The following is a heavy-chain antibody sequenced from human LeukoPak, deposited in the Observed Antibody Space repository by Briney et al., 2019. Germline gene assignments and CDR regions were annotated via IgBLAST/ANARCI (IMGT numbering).Heavy chain of an antibody. V-gene: IGHV1-69*05. J-gene: IGHJ6*03. CDR2: IIPIFGTA. D-gene: IGHD3-10*01. Sequence: ASVKVSCKASGGTFSSYAISWVRQAPGQGLEWMGGIIPIFGTANYAQKFQGRVTITTDESTSTAYMELSSLRSEDTAVYYCARALWFGEYYYYMDVWGKGTTVTVSS. CDR3: ARALWFGEYYYYMDV. CDR1: GGTFSSYA.